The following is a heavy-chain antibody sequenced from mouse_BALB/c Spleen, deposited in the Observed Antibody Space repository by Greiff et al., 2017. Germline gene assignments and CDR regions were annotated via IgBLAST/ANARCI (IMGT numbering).Heavy chain of an antibody. CDR3: TRRGGYGWFAY. J-gene: IGHJ3*01. V-gene: IGHV1S81*02. CDR2: INPSNGGT. D-gene: IGHD1-1*02. Sequence: QVQLKESGAELVKPGASVKLSCKASGYTFTSYYMYWVKQRPGQGLEWIGEINPSNGGTNFNEKFKSKATLTVDKSSSTAYMQLSSLTSEDSAVYYCTRRGGYGWFAYWGQGTLVTVSA. CDR1: GYTFTSYY.